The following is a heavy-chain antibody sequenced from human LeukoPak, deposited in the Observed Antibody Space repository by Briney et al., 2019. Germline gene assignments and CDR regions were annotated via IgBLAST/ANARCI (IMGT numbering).Heavy chain of an antibody. CDR1: GGSISSYY. V-gene: IGHV4-38-2*02. CDR3: ARVARRGITIFGVARRSWFDP. J-gene: IGHJ5*02. Sequence: PSETLSLTCTVSGGSISSYYWGWIRQPPGKGLEWIGSIYHSGSTYYNPSLKSRVTISVGTSKNQFSLKLSSVTAADTAVYYCARVARRGITIFGVARRSWFDPWGQGTLVTVSS. CDR2: IYHSGST. D-gene: IGHD3-3*01.